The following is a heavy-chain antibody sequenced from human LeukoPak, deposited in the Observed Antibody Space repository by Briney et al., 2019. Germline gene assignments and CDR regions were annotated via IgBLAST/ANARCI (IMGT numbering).Heavy chain of an antibody. CDR1: GYRFTSYW. J-gene: IGHJ4*02. CDR3: ASTTVTAREKYYFEY. D-gene: IGHD4-17*01. CDR2: IYPGDSDT. V-gene: IGHV5-51*01. Sequence: GESLKISCKGSGYRFTSYWIGWVRQMPGKGLEWMGIIYPGDSDTRYSPSFQGQVTISADKSISTAYLQWSSLKASDTAMYYCASTTVTAREKYYFEYWGQGTLVTVSS.